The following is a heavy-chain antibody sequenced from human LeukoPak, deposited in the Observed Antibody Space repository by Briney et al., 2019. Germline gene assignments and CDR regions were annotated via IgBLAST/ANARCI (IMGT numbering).Heavy chain of an antibody. CDR1: GYSFTSYW. J-gene: IGHJ6*03. V-gene: IGHV5-51*01. Sequence: TTGESLKISCKGSGYSFTSYWIGWVRQMPGKGLEWMGIIYPGDSDTRYSPSFQGQVTISADKSISTAYLQWSSLKASDTAMYYCARIEYSSSSYYYYYMDVWGKGTTVTVSS. CDR2: IYPGDSDT. CDR3: ARIEYSSSSYYYYYMDV. D-gene: IGHD6-6*01.